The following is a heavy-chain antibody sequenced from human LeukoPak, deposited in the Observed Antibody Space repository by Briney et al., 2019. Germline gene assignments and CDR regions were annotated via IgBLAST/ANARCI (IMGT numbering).Heavy chain of an antibody. CDR1: GGSITVYY. V-gene: IGHV4-59*12. CDR3: ARGGSRSYTSSTLDY. CDR2: ISDSGST. J-gene: IGHJ4*02. Sequence: SVTLSLTSSVSGGSITVYYWNWIRQSRGEGLEWIGSISDSGSTYYNPSLKSRVSRSIDTPKNRFSREVSSVIAADTAMYYCARGGSRSYTSSTLDYWGQGTLVTVSS. D-gene: IGHD6-6*01.